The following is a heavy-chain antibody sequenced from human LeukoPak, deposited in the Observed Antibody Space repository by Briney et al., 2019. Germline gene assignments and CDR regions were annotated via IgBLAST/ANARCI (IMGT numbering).Heavy chain of an antibody. CDR1: GGSFSGYY. J-gene: IGHJ4*02. Sequence: SETLSLTCAVYGGSFSGYYWSWIRQPPGKGLEWIGEIHHSGSTNYNPSLKSRVTISVDTSKNQFSLKLSSVTAADTAVYYCASRDTATGLDWGQGTLVTVSS. CDR3: ASRDTATGLD. CDR2: IHHSGST. D-gene: IGHD5-18*01. V-gene: IGHV4-34*01.